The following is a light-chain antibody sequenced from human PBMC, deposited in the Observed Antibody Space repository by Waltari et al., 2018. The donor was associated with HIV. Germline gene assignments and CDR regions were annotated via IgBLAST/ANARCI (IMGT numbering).Light chain of an antibody. CDR1: SGSVASNY. CDR3: QSFDTDNHWV. J-gene: IGLJ3*02. CDR2: EHY. V-gene: IGLV6-57*03. Sequence: NFMLTQPHPVSESPGKTVTISCTRSSGSVASNYVQRFQQRPGSAPTTILYEHYQRPSGVPDRFSGIIDKSSNSASLTISGVKTEDEADYYCQSFDTDNHWVFGGGTRLTVL.